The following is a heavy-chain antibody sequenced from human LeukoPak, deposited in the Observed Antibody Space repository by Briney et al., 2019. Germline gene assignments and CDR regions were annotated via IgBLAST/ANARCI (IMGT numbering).Heavy chain of an antibody. J-gene: IGHJ5*02. D-gene: IGHD4-17*01. CDR1: GGSFSSYY. CDR2: IYTSGST. V-gene: IGHV4-4*07. CDR3: ARDRGDEGFDP. Sequence: PSETLSLTCAVYGGSFSSYYWSWIRQPAGKGLEWIGRIYTSGSTNYNPSLKSRVTMSVDTSKNQFSLKLSSVTAADTAVYYCARDRGDEGFDPWGQGTLVTVSS.